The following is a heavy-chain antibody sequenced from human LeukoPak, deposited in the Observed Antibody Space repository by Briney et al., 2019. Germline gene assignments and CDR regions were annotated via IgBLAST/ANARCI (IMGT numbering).Heavy chain of an antibody. J-gene: IGHJ6*02. CDR3: AKEGQQLPPGGGMDV. Sequence: ASVKVSCKASGYTFTGYYMHWVRQAPGQGLEWMGWINPNSGGTNYAQKFQGRVTMTRDTSISTAYMELSRLRSDDTAVYYCAKEGQQLPPGGGMDVWGQGTTVTVSS. CDR1: GYTFTGYY. CDR2: INPNSGGT. D-gene: IGHD6-13*01. V-gene: IGHV1-2*02.